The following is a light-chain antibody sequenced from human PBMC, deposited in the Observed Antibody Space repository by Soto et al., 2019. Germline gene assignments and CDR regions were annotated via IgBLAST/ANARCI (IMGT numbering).Light chain of an antibody. CDR1: SSDVGGYNY. Sequence: QSVLTQPPSASGSRGQSVTISCTGTSSDVGGYNYVSWYQQHPGKAPKLMIYEVSKRPSGVSNRFSGSKSGNTASLTISGLQAEDEADYYCSSYTSSSTLAIFGGGTKVTVL. CDR3: SSYTSSSTLAI. CDR2: EVS. J-gene: IGLJ2*01. V-gene: IGLV2-14*01.